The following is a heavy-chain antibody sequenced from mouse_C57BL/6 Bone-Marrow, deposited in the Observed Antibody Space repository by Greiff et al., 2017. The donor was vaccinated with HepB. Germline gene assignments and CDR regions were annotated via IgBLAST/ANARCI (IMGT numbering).Heavy chain of an antibody. CDR3: IRSLYGSSSAWFAY. Sequence: VQLQQSGPELVKPGASVKISCKASGYSFTGYYMHWVKQSHGNILDWIGYIYPYNGVSSYNQKFKGKATLTVDKSSSTAYMELRSLTSEDSAVYYCIRSLYGSSSAWFAYWGQGTLVTVSA. J-gene: IGHJ3*01. D-gene: IGHD1-1*01. V-gene: IGHV1-31*01. CDR2: IYPYNGVS. CDR1: GYSFTGYY.